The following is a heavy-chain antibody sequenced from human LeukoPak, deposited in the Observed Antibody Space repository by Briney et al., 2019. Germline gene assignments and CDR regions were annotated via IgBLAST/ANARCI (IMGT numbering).Heavy chain of an antibody. D-gene: IGHD2-2*02. V-gene: IGHV4-4*07. CDR2: IYTSGST. CDR3: ARHSGRYCSSTSCYTPYYYYGMDV. CDR1: GGSISSYY. J-gene: IGHJ6*02. Sequence: SETLSLTCTVSGGSISSYYWSWIRQPAGKGLEWIGRIYTSGSTNYNPSLKSRVTMSVDTSKNQFSLKLSSVTAADTAVYYCARHSGRYCSSTSCYTPYYYYGMDVWGQGTTVTVSS.